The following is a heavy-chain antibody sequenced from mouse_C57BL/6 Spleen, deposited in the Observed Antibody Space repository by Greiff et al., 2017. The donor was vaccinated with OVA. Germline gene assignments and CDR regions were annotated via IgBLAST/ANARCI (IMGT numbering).Heavy chain of an antibody. V-gene: IGHV1-53*01. D-gene: IGHD2-4*01. CDR2: INPSNGGT. CDR3: ARSSIYYDYSYFDY. J-gene: IGHJ2*01. CDR1: GYTFTSYW. Sequence: QVQLQQPGTELVKPGASVKLSCKASGYTFTSYWMHWVKQRPGQGLECIGNINPSNGGTNYNEKFKSKATLTVDKSSSTAYMQLSSLTSEDSAVYYCARSSIYYDYSYFDYWGQGTTLTVSS.